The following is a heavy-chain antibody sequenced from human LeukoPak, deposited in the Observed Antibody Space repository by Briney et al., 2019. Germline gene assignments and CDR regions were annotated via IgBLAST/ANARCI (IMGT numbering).Heavy chain of an antibody. CDR2: IYSSGST. CDR1: GGSISSSSYY. CDR3: ARGSRNCSGGSCYSSWDY. Sequence: SETLSLTCTVSGGSISSSSYYWNWIRQPAGKGLEWIGRIYSSGSTNYNPSLKSRVTMSVDTSKNQFSLNLSSVTAADTALYYCARGSRNCSGGSCYSSWDYWGQGTLVTVSS. V-gene: IGHV4-61*02. D-gene: IGHD2-15*01. J-gene: IGHJ4*02.